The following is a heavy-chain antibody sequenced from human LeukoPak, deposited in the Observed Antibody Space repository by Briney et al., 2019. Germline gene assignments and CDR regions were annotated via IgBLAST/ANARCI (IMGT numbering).Heavy chain of an antibody. J-gene: IGHJ4*02. CDR3: ARDLGYSHVYSFNY. CDR2: IYSDGRT. CDR1: GFTVSSNY. Sequence: EGSLRLSCAVSGFTVSSNYVSWVRQAPGKGLEWVSVIYSDGRTSYADSVKGRFTISRDNSKNTLYLQMNTLRAEDTAMYYCARDLGYSHVYSFNYWGQGTLVTVSS. D-gene: IGHD4-11*01. V-gene: IGHV3-53*01.